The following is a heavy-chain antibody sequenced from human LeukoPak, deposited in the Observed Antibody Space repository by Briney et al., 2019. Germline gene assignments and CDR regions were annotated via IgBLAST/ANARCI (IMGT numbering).Heavy chain of an antibody. CDR2: IYTSGST. Sequence: PSETLSLTCTVSGDSISSYYWSWIRQPAGKGLEWIGRIYTSGSTNYNPSLKSRVTISVDKSKNQFSLKLSSVTAADTAVYYCARDVAGRDGSLRYFDVWGRGTLVTASS. CDR1: GDSISSYY. CDR3: ARDVAGRDGSLRYFDV. V-gene: IGHV4-4*07. D-gene: IGHD5-24*01. J-gene: IGHJ2*01.